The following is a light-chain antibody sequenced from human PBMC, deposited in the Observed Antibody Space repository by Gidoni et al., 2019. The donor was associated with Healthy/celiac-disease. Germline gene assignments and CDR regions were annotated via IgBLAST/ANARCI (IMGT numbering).Light chain of an antibody. J-gene: IGLJ1*01. CDR3: SSYTSSSGV. Sequence: QSALTQPASVSGSPGQSITISCTGTSSDVGGYNYVSWYQQHPGKDPNLMIYDVSNRPSGVSNRFSGSKSGNTASLTISGLQAEDEADYYCSSYTSSSGVFGTGTKVTVL. CDR2: DVS. CDR1: SSDVGGYNY. V-gene: IGLV2-14*03.